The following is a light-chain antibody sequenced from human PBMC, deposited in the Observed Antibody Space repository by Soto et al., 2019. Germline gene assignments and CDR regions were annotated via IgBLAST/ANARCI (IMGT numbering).Light chain of an antibody. J-gene: IGLJ2*01. CDR3: SSYEGCSNVV. V-gene: IGLV2-8*01. CDR2: EVS. Sequence: QSVLTQPPSASGSPGQSVTISCTGTSSDIGGYNYVSWYQQYPGKAPRLMIYEVSKRPSGVPDRFSGSKSGNTASLTVSGLQAEEEADYYCSSYEGCSNVVFCGGTKFTVL. CDR1: SSDIGGYNY.